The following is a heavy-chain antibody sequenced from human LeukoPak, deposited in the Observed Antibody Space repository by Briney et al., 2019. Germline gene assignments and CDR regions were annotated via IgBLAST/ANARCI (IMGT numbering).Heavy chain of an antibody. Sequence: PGGSLRLSCAASGFTFDDYAMHWVRQAPGKGLEWVSGISWNSGSIGYADSVKGRFTISRDNAKNSLYLQMNSLRAEDTAVYYCARGGEPTWPWGQGTLVTVSS. D-gene: IGHD2-21*01. J-gene: IGHJ5*02. CDR2: ISWNSGSI. CDR1: GFTFDDYA. V-gene: IGHV3-9*01. CDR3: ARGGEPTWP.